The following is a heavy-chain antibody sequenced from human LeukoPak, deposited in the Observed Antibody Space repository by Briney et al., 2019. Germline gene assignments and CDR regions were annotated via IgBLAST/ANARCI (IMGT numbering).Heavy chain of an antibody. J-gene: IGHJ4*02. D-gene: IGHD7-27*01. CDR1: GFTFSRYW. CDR2: IKQDGSEK. Sequence: GGSLRLSCAASGFTFSRYWMSWVRQAPGKGLEWVANIKQDGSEKYYVDSVKGRFTISRDNAKNSLYLQMNSLRAEDTAVYYCASSLGTIDYWGQGTLVTVSS. CDR3: ASSLGTIDY. V-gene: IGHV3-7*01.